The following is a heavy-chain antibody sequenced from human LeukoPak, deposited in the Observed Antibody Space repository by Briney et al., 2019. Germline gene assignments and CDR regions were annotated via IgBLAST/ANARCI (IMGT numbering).Heavy chain of an antibody. CDR3: ARRGYYYYGMDV. Sequence: PGESLRISCKDSGHSFTSYWISWVRQMPGKGLEWMGRIGPSDSYTNYSPSFQGHVTISVDKSISTAYLQWTSLKSSDSAMYYCARRGYYYYGMDVWGQGTTVTVSS. CDR1: GHSFTSYW. D-gene: IGHD3-10*01. V-gene: IGHV5-10-1*01. CDR2: IGPSDSYT. J-gene: IGHJ6*02.